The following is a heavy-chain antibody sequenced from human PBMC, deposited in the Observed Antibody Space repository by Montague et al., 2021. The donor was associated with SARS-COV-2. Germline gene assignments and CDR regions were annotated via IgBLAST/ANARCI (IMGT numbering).Heavy chain of an antibody. D-gene: IGHD3-10*01. V-gene: IGHV4-39*01. CDR1: GASISRSSYY. CDR3: ARQGNSGNLIDY. CDR2: IYYNGNT. J-gene: IGHJ4*02. Sequence: SETLSLTCTVSGASISRSSYYWGWIRQPPGKGLEWIGNIYYNGNTHYNPSLKSRVTISVDTSKNQFSLTLSSVTAADTAIYYCARQGNSGNLIDYWGQGTLVTVSS.